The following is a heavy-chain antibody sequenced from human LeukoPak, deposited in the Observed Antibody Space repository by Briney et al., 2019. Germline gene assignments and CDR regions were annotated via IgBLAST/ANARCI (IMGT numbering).Heavy chain of an antibody. Sequence: LRLACAASGMIVSSNYRSMIRKTPGKGLEWVSVIYSGGSTYYADSVKGRFTISRDNSKNTVYLQMNSLRAEDTAVYYCAREAGSGSYHYYYMDVWGKGPTVTVSS. J-gene: IGHJ6*03. V-gene: IGHV3-66*02. CDR2: IYSGGST. CDR3: AREAGSGSYHYYYMDV. D-gene: IGHD3-10*01. CDR1: GMIVSSNY.